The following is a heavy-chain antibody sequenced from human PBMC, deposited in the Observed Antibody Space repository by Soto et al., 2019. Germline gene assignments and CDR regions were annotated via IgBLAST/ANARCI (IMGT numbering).Heavy chain of an antibody. D-gene: IGHD4-4*01. CDR2: INPNSGGT. Sequence: ASVKVSCKASGYTFTGYYMHWVRQAPGQGLEWMGWINPNSGGTNYAQKFQGWVTMTRDTSISTAYMELSRLRSDDTAVYYCARDIRVDYSNYVSTEDYYYYGMDVWGQGTTVTVSS. CDR3: ARDIRVDYSNYVSTEDYYYYGMDV. CDR1: GYTFTGYY. J-gene: IGHJ6*02. V-gene: IGHV1-2*04.